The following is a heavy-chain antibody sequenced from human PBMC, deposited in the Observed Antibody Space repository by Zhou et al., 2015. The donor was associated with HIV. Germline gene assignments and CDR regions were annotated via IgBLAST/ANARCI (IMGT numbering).Heavy chain of an antibody. D-gene: IGHD4-23*01. CDR1: GGTFSSYA. CDR2: IIPIFGTA. J-gene: IGHJ3*02. Sequence: QVQLVQSGAEVKKPGSSVKVSCKASGGTFSSYAISWVRQAPGQGLEWMGGIIPIFGTANYAQKFQGRVTITADESTSTAYMELSSLRSEDTAVYYCARDILYGGNSLGAFDIWGQGTMVTVSS. CDR3: ARDILYGGNSLGAFDI. V-gene: IGHV1-69*01.